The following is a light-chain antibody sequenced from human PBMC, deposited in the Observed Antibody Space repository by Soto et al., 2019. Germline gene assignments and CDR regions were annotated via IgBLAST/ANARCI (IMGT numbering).Light chain of an antibody. J-gene: IGKJ2*01. CDR3: QQYNNWPYT. CDR1: PTARSY. CDR2: DVS. V-gene: IGKV3-11*01. Sequence: EIVLTQSPATLSLSPGERATLSCRASPTARSYLAWYQQKPGQAPRLLIYDVSNRATGVPARFSGSGSETDFSLTISSLEPEDFAVYYCQQYNNWPYTFGQGTKLEIK.